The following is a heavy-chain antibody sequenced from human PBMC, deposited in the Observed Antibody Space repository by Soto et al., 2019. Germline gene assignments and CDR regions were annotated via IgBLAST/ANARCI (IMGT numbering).Heavy chain of an antibody. D-gene: IGHD6-6*01. CDR3: ARGVIAARPGGFDY. CDR2: IWYDGSNK. J-gene: IGHJ4*02. Sequence: QVQLVESGGGVVQPGRSLRLSCAASGFTFSSYGMHWVRQAPGKGLEWVAVIWYDGSNKYYADSVKGRFTISRDNSKNTLYLQMNGLRAEDTAVYYCARGVIAARPGGFDYWGQGTLVTVSS. V-gene: IGHV3-33*01. CDR1: GFTFSSYG.